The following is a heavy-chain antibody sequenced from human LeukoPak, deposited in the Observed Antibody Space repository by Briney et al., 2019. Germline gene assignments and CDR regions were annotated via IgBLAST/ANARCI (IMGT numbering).Heavy chain of an antibody. CDR3: AKSLFTSATGTGRAFHI. CDR1: GFTFSSYA. J-gene: IGHJ3*02. D-gene: IGHD1-1*01. Sequence: PGGSLRLSCAASGFTFSSYAMGWVRQAPGRGLEWVPAISASGDVTFYADSLRGRFTISRDNSKSTLYLQMNGLRAEDTAIFYCAKSLFTSATGTGRAFHIWGQGTRVTVSS. V-gene: IGHV3-23*01. CDR2: ISASGDVT.